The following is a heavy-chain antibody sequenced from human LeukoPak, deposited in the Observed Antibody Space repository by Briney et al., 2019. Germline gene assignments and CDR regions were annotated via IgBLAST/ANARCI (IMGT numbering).Heavy chain of an antibody. V-gene: IGHV3-74*01. D-gene: IGHD4-17*01. CDR2: ITGDGSEI. Sequence: GGSLRPSCEASGFTLNKYWMHWVRQAPGKGLGWVSRITGDGSEIAYADSVKGRFTVSRDDAKNTLFLQMTSLRVEDTAIYYCARDAYTTTSNWLDPWGQGTLVTVSS. CDR3: ARDAYTTTSNWLDP. J-gene: IGHJ5*02. CDR1: GFTLNKYW.